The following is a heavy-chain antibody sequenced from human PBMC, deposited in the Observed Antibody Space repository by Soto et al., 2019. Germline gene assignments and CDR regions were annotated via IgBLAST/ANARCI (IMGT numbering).Heavy chain of an antibody. CDR1: GFTFSSYA. CDR2: ISGSGGST. V-gene: IGHV3-23*01. CDR3: AKDKYYRRAVYSWGAFDI. D-gene: IGHD1-20*01. Sequence: GGSLRLSCAASGFTFSSYAMSWVRQAPGKGLEWVSAISGSGGSTYYADSVKGRFTISRDNSKNTLYLQMNSLRAEDTAVYYCAKDKYYRRAVYSWGAFDIWGQGTMVTVSS. J-gene: IGHJ3*02.